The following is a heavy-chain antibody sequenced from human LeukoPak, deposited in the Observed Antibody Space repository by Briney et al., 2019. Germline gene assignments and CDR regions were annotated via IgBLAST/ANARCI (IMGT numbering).Heavy chain of an antibody. Sequence: SETLSLTCAVSGGSISSGGYYWSWIRQPPGKGLEWIGYIYHSGSTYYNPSLKSRVTISVDRSKNQFSLKLSSVTAADTAVYYCASYWGLGRQLLHNWFDPWGQGTLVTVSS. J-gene: IGHJ5*02. V-gene: IGHV4-30-2*01. CDR1: GGSISSGGYY. D-gene: IGHD2-2*01. CDR2: IYHSGST. CDR3: ASYWGLGRQLLHNWFDP.